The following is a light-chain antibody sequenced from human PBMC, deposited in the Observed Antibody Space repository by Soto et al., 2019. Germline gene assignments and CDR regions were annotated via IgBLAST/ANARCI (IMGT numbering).Light chain of an antibody. CDR2: ANT. Sequence: QSVLTQPPSVTVAPGQRVTISCTGNNSNIGAGSGINWYEQFPDKAPNLLIYANTPRPSGVPARFSGSTSATSASLAITGLQTQDEADYYCQSFDSSLTGLIFGGGTKVTVL. CDR1: NSNIGAGSG. J-gene: IGLJ2*01. V-gene: IGLV1-40*01. CDR3: QSFDSSLTGLI.